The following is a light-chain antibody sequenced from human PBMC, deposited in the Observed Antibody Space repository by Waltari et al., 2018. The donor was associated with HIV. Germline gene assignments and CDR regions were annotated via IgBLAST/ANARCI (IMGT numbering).Light chain of an antibody. CDR1: HSIFNN. V-gene: IGKV3-15*01. CDR2: GAS. CDR3: QQYNDWLALT. J-gene: IGKJ4*01. Sequence: ILMTQSPATVSVSPGERATLSCTASHSIFNNVAWYQQRRGQAPRLVIYGASTRVTGVPDRFSGSGSGTEFTLTISSVQSEDFALYFCQQYNDWLALTFGGGTKVEV.